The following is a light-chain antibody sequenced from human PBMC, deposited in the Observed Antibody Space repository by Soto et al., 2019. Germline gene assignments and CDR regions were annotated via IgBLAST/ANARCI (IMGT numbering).Light chain of an antibody. CDR3: QSYDSTLSARYV. J-gene: IGLJ1*01. V-gene: IGLV1-40*01. CDR1: SSNIGAGYD. CDR2: GNN. Sequence: QSVLTQPPSVSGAPGQRVTIPRTGSSSNIGAGYDVHWYQQRPGTAPKLLIFGNNNRPSGVPDRFSGSKSGTSASLAITGLQAEDEGDYYCQSYDSTLSARYVFGTGTKVTV.